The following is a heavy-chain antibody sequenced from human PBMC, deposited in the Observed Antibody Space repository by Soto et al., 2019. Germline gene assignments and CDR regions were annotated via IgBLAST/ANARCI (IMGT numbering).Heavy chain of an antibody. D-gene: IGHD2-8*02. V-gene: IGHV1-3*01. CDR2: INAGNSNT. Sequence: ASVKVSCKASGYTFTSYAMHWVRQAPGQRLEWMGWINAGNSNTKYSQKFQGRVTITRDTSASTAYMELSSLRSEDTAVYYCARGITGPELDYWGQGTLVTVSS. J-gene: IGHJ4*02. CDR1: GYTFTSYA. CDR3: ARGITGPELDY.